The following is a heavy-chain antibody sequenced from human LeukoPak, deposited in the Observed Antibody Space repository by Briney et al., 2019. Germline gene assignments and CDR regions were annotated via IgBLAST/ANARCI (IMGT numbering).Heavy chain of an antibody. V-gene: IGHV3-66*03. CDR1: GFSFSSTY. CDR3: TRDRAGTQSWVEFDL. D-gene: IGHD3-10*01. J-gene: IGHJ5*02. Sequence: GGSLRLSCAASGFSFSSTYMSWVGQAPGKGLEWVSLIYTSGSTFYADSVMGRFTISRDNSKNTLFLQMNSLRAEDSAVYYCTRDRAGTQSWVEFDLWGQGTLVTVSS. CDR2: IYTSGST.